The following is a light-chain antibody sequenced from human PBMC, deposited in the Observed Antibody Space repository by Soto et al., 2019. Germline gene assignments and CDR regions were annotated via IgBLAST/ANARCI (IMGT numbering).Light chain of an antibody. CDR2: DVS. CDR1: SSDVGGYNY. Sequence: QSVLTQPDSVSGSPGQSITISCTGTSSDVGGYNYVSWYQQHPGKAPKLMIYDVSNRPSGGSNRFSGSKSGNTASLTISGLQAEDEADYYCNSYTTSSTYVFGTGTKLTVL. J-gene: IGLJ1*01. CDR3: NSYTTSSTYV. V-gene: IGLV2-14*01.